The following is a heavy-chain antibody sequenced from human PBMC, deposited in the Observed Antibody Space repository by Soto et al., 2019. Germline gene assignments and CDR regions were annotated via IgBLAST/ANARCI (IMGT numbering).Heavy chain of an antibody. J-gene: IGHJ4*02. CDR3: TRRPDIVVVVADDEDYFDY. Sequence: GGFLRLSCAASGFTFSGSARHWVRQASGKGLEWVGRIRSKANSYATAYAASVKGRFTISRDDSKNTAYLQMNSLKTEDTAVYYCTRRPDIVVVVADDEDYFDYWGQGTLVTVSS. CDR1: GFTFSGSA. D-gene: IGHD2-15*01. CDR2: IRSKANSYAT. V-gene: IGHV3-73*01.